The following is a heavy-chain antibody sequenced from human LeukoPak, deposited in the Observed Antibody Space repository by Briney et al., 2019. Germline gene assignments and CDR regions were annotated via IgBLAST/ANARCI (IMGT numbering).Heavy chain of an antibody. Sequence: GGSLRLSCAASGFTFSSYSMNWVRQAPGKGLEWVSYISSSSSTIYYADSVKGRFTISRDNAKNSLYLQMNSLRAEDTAVYYCARAYYYDSSGYSRNFDYWGQGTLVTVSS. D-gene: IGHD3-22*01. CDR3: ARAYYYDSSGYSRNFDY. V-gene: IGHV3-48*04. J-gene: IGHJ4*02. CDR1: GFTFSSYS. CDR2: ISSSSSTI.